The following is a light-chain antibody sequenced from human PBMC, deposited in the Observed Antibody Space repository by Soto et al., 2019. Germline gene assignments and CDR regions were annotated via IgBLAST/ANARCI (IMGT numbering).Light chain of an antibody. Sequence: ISVTQSPSSLSGSVGDRVIITCRASESITGYLNWYQQKPGKATKLLISDVSVLESGVWPRFRGTGSGREFTLTNHSLQPEDAATYYCQQSQRTPYTFGQGT. CDR1: ESITGY. J-gene: IGKJ2*01. V-gene: IGKV1-39*01. CDR3: QQSQRTPYT. CDR2: DVS.